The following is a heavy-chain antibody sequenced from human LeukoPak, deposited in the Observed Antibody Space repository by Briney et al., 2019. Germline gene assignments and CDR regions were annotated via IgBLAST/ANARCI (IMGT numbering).Heavy chain of an antibody. CDR1: SASIRSDY. CDR3: ARVHDSSGYGMYYFDY. J-gene: IGHJ4*02. V-gene: IGHV4-4*07. Sequence: SQTLSLTCTVSSASIRSDYWSWIRQPAGKGLEWIGRIDFTGSVNYNPTLRSRLTMSVDTSKNQFSLKVTSVTAADTAVYYCARVHDSSGYGMYYFDYWGQGTLVTVYS. D-gene: IGHD3-22*01. CDR2: IDFTGSV.